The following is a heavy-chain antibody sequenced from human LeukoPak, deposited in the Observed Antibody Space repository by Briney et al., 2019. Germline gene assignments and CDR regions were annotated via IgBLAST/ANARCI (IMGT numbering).Heavy chain of an antibody. J-gene: IGHJ4*02. D-gene: IGHD6-19*01. CDR1: GDSVSSNSAA. CDR3: ARESLAPMSLRIAVAGSIDY. Sequence: SQTLSLTCAVSGDSVSSNSAAWNWIRQSPSRLLEWLGRTYYRSKLYNDYAVSVKSLITINPDTSKNQFSLQLTSVTPADTAVYYCARESLAPMSLRIAVAGSIDYWGQGTLVTVSS. CDR2: TYYRSKLYN. V-gene: IGHV6-1*01.